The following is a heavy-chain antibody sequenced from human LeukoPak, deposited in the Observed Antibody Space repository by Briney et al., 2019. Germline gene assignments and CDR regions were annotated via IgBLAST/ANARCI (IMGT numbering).Heavy chain of an antibody. J-gene: IGHJ4*02. Sequence: GGSLRLSCAASGFTFSSYAMHWVRQAPGKGLEWVASINQDGSEKYYVDSVKGRFTISRDNAKTSLYLQINSLRAEDTAIFYCARDTYGGFDYWGQGTLVTVSS. CDR1: GFTFSSYA. V-gene: IGHV3-7*01. CDR2: INQDGSEK. CDR3: ARDTYGGFDY. D-gene: IGHD4-23*01.